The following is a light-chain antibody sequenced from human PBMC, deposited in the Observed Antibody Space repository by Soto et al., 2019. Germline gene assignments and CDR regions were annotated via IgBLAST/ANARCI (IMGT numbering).Light chain of an antibody. Sequence: EIVLTQSPATLALSPGERATLSCRASQSVSVYLAWYQQKPGQAPRLLISDASDRATGIPARFSGSGSGTDFTLTISSLEPEDFAVYYCQQRSNWAITFGQGTRLEIK. J-gene: IGKJ5*01. CDR3: QQRSNWAIT. V-gene: IGKV3-11*01. CDR1: QSVSVY. CDR2: DAS.